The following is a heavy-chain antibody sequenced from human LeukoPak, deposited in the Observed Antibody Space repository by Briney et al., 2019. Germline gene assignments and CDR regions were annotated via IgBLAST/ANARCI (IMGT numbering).Heavy chain of an antibody. CDR1: GYTFTSYG. Sequence: ASVKVSCKASGYTFTSYGINWVRQAPGQGLEWMGWINTNNVNRNYAQKLQGRVTMTRNTSISTAYMELSSLRSEDTAVYYCARGIVRRLWFGELLKGGSRNWFDPWGQGTLVTVSS. J-gene: IGHJ5*02. V-gene: IGHV1-8*02. D-gene: IGHD3-10*01. CDR2: INTNNVNR. CDR3: ARGIVRRLWFGELLKGGSRNWFDP.